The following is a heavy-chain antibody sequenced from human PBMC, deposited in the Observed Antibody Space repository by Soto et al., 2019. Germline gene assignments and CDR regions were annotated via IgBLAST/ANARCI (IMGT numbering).Heavy chain of an antibody. Sequence: EVQLLESGGGLEQPGRSLRLSCAASGFTFSSYAINWVRQAPGKGLEWVSTISGSGDNTYYADSVKGRFTISRDNSKNTLSLQMNTLRAEDTAVYYCAKSGQSSWANMDVWGQGTTVTVSS. CDR2: ISGSGDNT. V-gene: IGHV3-23*01. CDR3: AKSGQSSWANMDV. J-gene: IGHJ6*02. D-gene: IGHD2-2*01. CDR1: GFTFSSYA.